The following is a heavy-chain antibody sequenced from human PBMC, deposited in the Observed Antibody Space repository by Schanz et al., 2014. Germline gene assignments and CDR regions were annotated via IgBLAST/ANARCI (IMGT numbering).Heavy chain of an antibody. CDR1: GFTFSDYA. D-gene: IGHD5-12*01. V-gene: IGHV3-48*03. J-gene: IGHJ4*02. Sequence: EVQLLDSGGGLVQPGRSLRLSCTASGFTFSDYAMSWFRQAPGKGLEWLSYIATSSSTRHYADSVKGRVTISRDNAKNSMYLHMKSLRGEDTAVYYCASPSGYSDYGTYFDFWGQGTLVTVSS. CDR2: IATSSSTR. CDR3: ASPSGYSDYGTYFDF.